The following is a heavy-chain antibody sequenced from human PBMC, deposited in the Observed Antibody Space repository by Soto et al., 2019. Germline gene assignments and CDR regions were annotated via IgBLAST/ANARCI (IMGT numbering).Heavy chain of an antibody. D-gene: IGHD3-10*01. J-gene: IGHJ4*02. CDR2: TYYRSKWYN. Sequence: SQTLSLTCDISGDSVSSNSAAWNWIRQSPSRGLEWLGRTYYRSKWYNDYTVSVKSRITINPDTSKNQFSLQLNSVTPEDTAVYYCARGAYGSGNGHFDYWGQGTLVTVSS. CDR3: ARGAYGSGNGHFDY. CDR1: GDSVSSNSAA. V-gene: IGHV6-1*01.